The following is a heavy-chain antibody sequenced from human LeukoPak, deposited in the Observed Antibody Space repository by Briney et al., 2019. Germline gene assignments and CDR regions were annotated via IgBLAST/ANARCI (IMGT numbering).Heavy chain of an antibody. CDR1: GGTFSSYA. CDR3: ARDRDPAATSACYYNSSGIGRMDV. CDR2: IIPIFGTA. V-gene: IGHV1-69*13. J-gene: IGHJ6*03. D-gene: IGHD3-22*01. Sequence: ASVKVSCKASGGTFSSYAISWVRQAPGQGLEWMGGIIPIFGTANYAQKFQGRVTITADESTSTAYMELSSLRSEDTAVYYCARDRDPAATSACYYNSSGIGRMDVWGKGTTVTISS.